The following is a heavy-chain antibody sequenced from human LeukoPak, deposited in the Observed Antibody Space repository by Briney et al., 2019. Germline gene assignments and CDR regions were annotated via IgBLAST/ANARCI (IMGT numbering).Heavy chain of an antibody. CDR3: ARGVDPAAAGAVGFDY. D-gene: IGHD6-13*01. Sequence: SETLSLTCAVYGGXFSGYYCSWIRQPPGKGLEWIGEINHSGSTNYNPSLKSRVTISVDTSKNQFSLKLSSVTAADTAVYYCARGVDPAAAGAVGFDYWGQGTLVTVSS. CDR2: INHSGST. CDR1: GGXFSGYY. J-gene: IGHJ4*02. V-gene: IGHV4-34*01.